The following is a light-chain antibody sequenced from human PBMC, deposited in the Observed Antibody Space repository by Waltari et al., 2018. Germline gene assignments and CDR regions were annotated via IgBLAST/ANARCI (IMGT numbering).Light chain of an antibody. CDR2: ASS. Sequence: AIRMTQSPSSFSASKGDRVNITCRANQNIGSYLAWSQQKPGNAPKLLIYASSTLQSGVPPRFSGSGSGTDFTLSISCLQSEDCATYYCQQYYTYPRTFGQWTFVEV. CDR1: QNIGSY. J-gene: IGKJ1*01. CDR3: QQYYTYPRT. V-gene: IGKV1-8*01.